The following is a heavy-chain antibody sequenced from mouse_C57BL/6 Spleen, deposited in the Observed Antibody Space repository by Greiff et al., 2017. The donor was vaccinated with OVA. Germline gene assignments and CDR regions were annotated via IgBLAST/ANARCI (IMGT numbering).Heavy chain of an antibody. Sequence: QVQLQQPGAELVKPGASVKLSCKASGYTFTSYWMHWVKQRPGQGLEWIGMIHPNSGSTNYNEKFKSKATLTVDKSSSTAYMQLSSLTSEDSAVYYCARWGSSGHGFAYWGQGTLVTVSA. CDR2: IHPNSGST. J-gene: IGHJ3*01. CDR3: ARWGSSGHGFAY. V-gene: IGHV1-64*01. CDR1: GYTFTSYW. D-gene: IGHD3-2*02.